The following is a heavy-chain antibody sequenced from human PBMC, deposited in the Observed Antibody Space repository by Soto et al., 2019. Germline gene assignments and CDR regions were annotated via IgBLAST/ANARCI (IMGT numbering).Heavy chain of an antibody. CDR3: AFSGEVGYHYSYMDV. Sequence: EVQLVESGGGLVQPGGSLRLSCAASGFTISSNYMSWVRQAPGKGLEWVSVIYSGGRTYYADSVKGRVTISRHNSKNTLYLQMNSLRAEDTAVYYCAFSGEVGYHYSYMDVWSKGTTVTVSS. D-gene: IGHD1-26*01. V-gene: IGHV3-53*04. CDR1: GFTISSNY. J-gene: IGHJ6*03. CDR2: IYSGGRT.